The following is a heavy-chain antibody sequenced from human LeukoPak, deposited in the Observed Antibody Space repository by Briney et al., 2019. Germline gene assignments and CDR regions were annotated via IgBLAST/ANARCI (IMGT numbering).Heavy chain of an antibody. V-gene: IGHV3-9*01. J-gene: IGHJ6*02. CDR2: ISWNSGSI. CDR3: AKGVVELYYYGMDV. Sequence: PGGSLRLSCAASGFTFDDYAMHWVRQAPGKGLEWVSGISWNSGSIGYADSVKGRFTISRDNAKNSLYLQMNSLRAEDTALYYCAKGVVELYYYGMDVWGQGTTVTVSS. CDR1: GFTFDDYA. D-gene: IGHD2-21*01.